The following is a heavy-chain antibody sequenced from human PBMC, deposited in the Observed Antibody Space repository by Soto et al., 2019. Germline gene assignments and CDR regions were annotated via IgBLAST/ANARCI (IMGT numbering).Heavy chain of an antibody. J-gene: IGHJ6*04. D-gene: IGHD2-15*01. CDR2: IYPGDSDT. CDR3: EDSICSYGMDV. CDR1: GYTFTNYW. V-gene: IGHV5-51*01. Sequence: GESLNISSKGSGYTFTNYWIGWVRQMPGKGPEWMGIIYPGDSDTKYNPSFQGQVTISADKSITTTYLQWSSLKASATAIYYCEDSICSYGMDVWGKGPTATASS.